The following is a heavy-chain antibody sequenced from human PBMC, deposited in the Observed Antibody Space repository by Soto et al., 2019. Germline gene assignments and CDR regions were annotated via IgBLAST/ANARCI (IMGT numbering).Heavy chain of an antibody. D-gene: IGHD1-26*01. Sequence: PGGSLRLSCGASGVTFSTYWMHWVRQAPGKGLVWISRIKNDGSTTTYADSVKGRFTISRDNAKSTLYLQMNSLRVEDTAVYYCARGGSPLVGATGLFDSWGWGTLVTVSS. J-gene: IGHJ4*02. CDR1: GVTFSTYW. CDR3: ARGGSPLVGATGLFDS. V-gene: IGHV3-74*01. CDR2: IKNDGSTT.